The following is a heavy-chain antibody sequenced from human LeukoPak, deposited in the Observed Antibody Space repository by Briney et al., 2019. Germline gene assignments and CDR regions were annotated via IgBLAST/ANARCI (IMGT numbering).Heavy chain of an antibody. CDR2: ISSSSSTI. CDR3: AKWSHPDYYDSSGYDLPI. V-gene: IGHV3-48*04. Sequence: PGGSLRLSCAASGFTFSSYSMNWVRQAPGKGLEWVSYISSSSSTIYYADSVKGRFTISRDNAKNSLYLQMNSLRAEDTALYYCAKWSHPDYYDSSGYDLPIWGQGTMVTVSS. CDR1: GFTFSSYS. D-gene: IGHD3-22*01. J-gene: IGHJ3*02.